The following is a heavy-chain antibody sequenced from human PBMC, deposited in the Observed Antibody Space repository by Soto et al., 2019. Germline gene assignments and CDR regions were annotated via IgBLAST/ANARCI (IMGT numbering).Heavy chain of an antibody. CDR1: GYTFTGYY. V-gene: IGHV1-2*04. J-gene: IGHJ3*02. D-gene: IGHD6-19*01. Sequence: ASVKVSCKASGYTFTGYYMHWVRQAPGQGLEWMGWINPNSGGTNYAQKFQGWVTMTRDTSISTAYMELSRLRSDDTAVYYCARDPFLLTAGTDAFDIWGQGTMVTVSS. CDR2: INPNSGGT. CDR3: ARDPFLLTAGTDAFDI.